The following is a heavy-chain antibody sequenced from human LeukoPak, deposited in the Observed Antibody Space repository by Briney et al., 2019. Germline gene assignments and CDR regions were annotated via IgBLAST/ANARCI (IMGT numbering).Heavy chain of an antibody. D-gene: IGHD3-10*01. Sequence: ASVKVSCKASGFTFTSSDVQWVRQARGQRLEWIGWIVVGSGNTNYAQKFQERVTITRDMSTSTAYMELSSLRSEDTAVYYCAASQGPVLLYGPRGFDPWGQGTLVTVSS. CDR3: AASQGPVLLYGPRGFDP. CDR1: GFTFTSSD. CDR2: IVVGSGNT. V-gene: IGHV1-58*01. J-gene: IGHJ5*02.